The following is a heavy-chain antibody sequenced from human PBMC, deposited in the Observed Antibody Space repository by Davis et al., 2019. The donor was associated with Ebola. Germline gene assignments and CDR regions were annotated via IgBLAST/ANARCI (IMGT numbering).Heavy chain of an antibody. V-gene: IGHV3-74*01. D-gene: IGHD3-9*01. CDR1: GFTFTTST. CDR3: ARADTYYDILTGYYYYYYGMDV. Sequence: HTGGSLRLSCVASGFTFTTSTMHWVRQAPGKGLVWVSRINSDGSSTSYADSVKGRFTISRDNAKNTLYLQMNSLRAEDTAVYYCARADTYYDILTGYYYYYYGMDVWGQGTTVTVSS. CDR2: INSDGSST. J-gene: IGHJ6*02.